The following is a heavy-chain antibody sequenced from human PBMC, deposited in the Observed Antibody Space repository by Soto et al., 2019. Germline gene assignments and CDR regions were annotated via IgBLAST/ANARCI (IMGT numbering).Heavy chain of an antibody. V-gene: IGHV4-59*01. Sequence: TLSLTCTVSGGSISSYYWSWIRQPPGKGLEWIGYIYYSGSTNYNPSLKSRATISVDTSKNQFSLKLSSVTAADTAVYYCARDISPDYSTLGWFDPWGQGTLVTVSS. D-gene: IGHD4-4*01. J-gene: IGHJ5*02. CDR2: IYYSGST. CDR1: GGSISSYY. CDR3: ARDISPDYSTLGWFDP.